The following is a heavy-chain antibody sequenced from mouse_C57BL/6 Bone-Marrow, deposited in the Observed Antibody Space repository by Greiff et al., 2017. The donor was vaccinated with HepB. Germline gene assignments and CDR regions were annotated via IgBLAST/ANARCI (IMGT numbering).Heavy chain of an antibody. CDR2: IYPRDGST. CDR3: ARSGIGYYGSSLAWFSY. J-gene: IGHJ3*01. D-gene: IGHD1-1*01. Sequence: VQLQQSDAELVKPGASVKISCKVSGYTFTDHTIHWMKQRPEQGLEWIGYIYPRDGSTKYNEKFKGKATLTADKSSSTSYMQLNSLTSEDSAVYFCARSGIGYYGSSLAWFSYWGHGTLVTFSA. V-gene: IGHV1-78*01. CDR1: GYTFTDHT.